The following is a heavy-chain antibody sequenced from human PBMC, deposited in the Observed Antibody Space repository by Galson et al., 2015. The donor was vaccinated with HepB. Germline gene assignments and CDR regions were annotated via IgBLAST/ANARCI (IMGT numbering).Heavy chain of an antibody. CDR1: GGTFSSYT. CDR3: ARAAPDEGNWGSAAGFDP. D-gene: IGHD7-27*01. J-gene: IGHJ5*02. V-gene: IGHV1-69*13. CDR2: IIPIFNIP. Sequence: SVKVSCKASGGTFSSYTINWVRQAPRQGLEWMGGIIPIFNIPKYAQRFQGRMTITADESTSTAYLELTSLTSEDTAVYFCARAAPDEGNWGSAAGFDPWGQGTLVIVSS.